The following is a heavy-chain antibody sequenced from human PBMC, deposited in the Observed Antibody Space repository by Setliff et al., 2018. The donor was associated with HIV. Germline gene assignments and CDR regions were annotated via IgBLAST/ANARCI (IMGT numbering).Heavy chain of an antibody. CDR2: ILGGENDPT. V-gene: IGHV3-23*01. Sequence: QPGGSLRLSCAASGFTFYNYAMYWVRQAPGKGLEWVSGILGGENDPTYYENSVMGRFIISRDNSKNTLYLHMNSLRVEDSAIYYCVKGQGFCSMTSCALDWFGPWGQGTLVTVSS. D-gene: IGHD2-2*01. CDR1: GFTFYNYA. J-gene: IGHJ5*02. CDR3: VKGQGFCSMTSCALDWFGP.